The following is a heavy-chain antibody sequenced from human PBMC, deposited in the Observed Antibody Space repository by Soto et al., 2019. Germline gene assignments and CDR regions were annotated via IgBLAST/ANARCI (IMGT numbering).Heavy chain of an antibody. V-gene: IGHV3-23*01. Sequence: PRLSCAASGFTFSSFAMSWVRQAPGKGLEWVTLISGNGGSTYYADSVKGRFTISRDNSRNTLYLQMNSLRAEDTAVYYCAKGRLVVTAAIARELQHWGQGTLVTVYS. J-gene: IGHJ1*01. D-gene: IGHD2-2*01. CDR3: AKGRLVVTAAIARELQH. CDR1: GFTFSSFA. CDR2: ISGNGGST.